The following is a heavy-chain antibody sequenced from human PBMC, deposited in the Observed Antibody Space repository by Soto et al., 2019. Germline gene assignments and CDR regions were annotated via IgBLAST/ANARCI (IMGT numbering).Heavy chain of an antibody. D-gene: IGHD3-10*01. J-gene: IGHJ5*02. CDR3: ARKSYGSGSYNWFDP. CDR1: GGSISSSSYY. CDR2: IYYSGST. V-gene: IGHV4-39*01. Sequence: QLQLQESGPGLVKPSETLSLTCTVSGGSISSSSYYWGWIRQPPGKGLEWIGSIYYSGSTYYNPSLKSRVTISVDTSKNQFSLKLSSVTAADTAVYYCARKSYGSGSYNWFDPWGQGTLVTVSS.